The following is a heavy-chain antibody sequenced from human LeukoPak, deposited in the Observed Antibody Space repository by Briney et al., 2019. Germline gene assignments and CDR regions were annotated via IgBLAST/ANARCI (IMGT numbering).Heavy chain of an antibody. Sequence: GGSLRLSCAASGFTFSTYSMNWVRQAPGKGLEWVSYISSSSSTIYYADSVQGRFTISRDNAKNSLYLQMNSLRAEDTAVYYCAKDPYYGDYVSFGWGQGTLVTVSS. CDR2: ISSSSSTI. D-gene: IGHD4-17*01. J-gene: IGHJ4*02. CDR3: AKDPYYGDYVSFG. CDR1: GFTFSTYS. V-gene: IGHV3-48*01.